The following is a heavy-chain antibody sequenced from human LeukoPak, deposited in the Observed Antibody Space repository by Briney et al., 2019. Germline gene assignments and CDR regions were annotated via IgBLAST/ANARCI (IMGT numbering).Heavy chain of an antibody. CDR2: INPNSGGT. CDR1: GYTFTGYY. V-gene: IGHV1-2*04. J-gene: IGHJ4*02. CDR3: AREGGSVGADEMYYFDY. Sequence: ASVKVSCKASGYTFTGYYMHRVRQAPGQGLEWMGWINPNSGGTNYAQKFQGWVTMTRDTSISTAYMELSRLRSDDTAVYYCAREGGSVGADEMYYFDYWGQGTLVTVSS. D-gene: IGHD1-26*01.